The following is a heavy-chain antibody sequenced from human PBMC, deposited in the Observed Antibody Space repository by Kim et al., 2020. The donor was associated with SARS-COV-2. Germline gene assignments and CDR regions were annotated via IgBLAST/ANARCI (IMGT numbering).Heavy chain of an antibody. J-gene: IGHJ4*02. D-gene: IGHD6-13*01. CDR1: GYTFTSYA. CDR2: INAGNGNT. CDR3: ARDLSAAAAGDY. Sequence: ASVKVSCKASGYTFTSYAMHWVRQAPGQRLEWMGWINAGNGNTKYSQKFQGRVTITRDTSASTAYMELSSLRSEDTAVYYCARDLSAAAAGDYWGQGTLVTVSS. V-gene: IGHV1-3*01.